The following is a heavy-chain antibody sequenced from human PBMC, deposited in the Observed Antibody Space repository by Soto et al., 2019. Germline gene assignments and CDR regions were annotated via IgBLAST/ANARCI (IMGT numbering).Heavy chain of an antibody. CDR3: ARDYDSSGYYYFDY. D-gene: IGHD3-22*01. Sequence: GASVKVSCKASGYTFTGYYMHWVRQAPGQGLEWMGWINPNSGGTNYAQKFQGWVTMTRDTSISTAYMELSRLRSDDTAVYYCARDYDSSGYYYFDYWGQGTLVT. J-gene: IGHJ4*02. CDR1: GYTFTGYY. V-gene: IGHV1-2*04. CDR2: INPNSGGT.